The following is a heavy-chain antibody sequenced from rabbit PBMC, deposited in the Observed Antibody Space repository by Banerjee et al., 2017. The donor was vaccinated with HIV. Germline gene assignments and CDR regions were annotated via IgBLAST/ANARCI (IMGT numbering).Heavy chain of an antibody. V-gene: IGHV1S47*01. D-gene: IGHD8-1*01. Sequence: EVVESGGGLVQPGESLKLSCKASGIDFSSDGINWVRQAPGKGPEWIAYIYPSFGIRNYANSVKGRFTISSDNAQNTVFLQMTSLTASDTATYFCARTGSSYATGFNLWGPGTLVTVS. CDR1: GIDFSSDG. CDR2: IYPSFGIR. J-gene: IGHJ4*01. CDR3: ARTGSSYATGFNL.